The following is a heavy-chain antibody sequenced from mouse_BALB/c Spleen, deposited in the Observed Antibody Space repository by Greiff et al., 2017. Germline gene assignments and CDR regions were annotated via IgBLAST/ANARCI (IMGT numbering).Heavy chain of an antibody. CDR2: IRSKSNNYAT. CDR1: GFTFNTYA. V-gene: IGHV10-1*02. CDR3: VRQNYGYWYFDV. Sequence: VQLKESGGGLVQPKGSLKLSCAASGFTFNTYAMNWVRQAPGKGLEWVARIRSKSNNYATYYADSVKDRFTISRDDSQSMLYLQMNNLKTEDTAMYYCVRQNYGYWYFDVWGAGTTVTVSS. D-gene: IGHD1-1*01. J-gene: IGHJ1*01.